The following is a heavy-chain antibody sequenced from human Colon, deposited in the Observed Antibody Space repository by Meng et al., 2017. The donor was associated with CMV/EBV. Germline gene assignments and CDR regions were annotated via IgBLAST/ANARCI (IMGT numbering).Heavy chain of an antibody. CDR2: SYWDDDN. D-gene: IGHD4-23*01. Sequence: SLNTRALGVASIRQPSGQALEWLAFSYWDDDNRYNPSLNSRLKVTKDTSINQVILTVTNVDTVDTGTYYCAHRRDYNGNWDGGDFDFWGQGTLVTVSS. J-gene: IGHJ4*02. CDR1: SLNTRALG. V-gene: IGHV2-5*02. CDR3: AHRRDYNGNWDGGDFDF.